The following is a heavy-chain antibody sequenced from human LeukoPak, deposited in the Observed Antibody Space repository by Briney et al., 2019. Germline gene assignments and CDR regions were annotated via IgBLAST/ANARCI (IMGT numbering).Heavy chain of an antibody. J-gene: IGHJ5*02. CDR2: INPNSGGT. CDR3: ARVQAAAGTVWFDP. D-gene: IGHD6-13*01. CDR1: GYTFTGYY. V-gene: IGHV1-2*02. Sequence: GASVKVSRKASGYTFTGYYMHWVRQAPGQGLEWMGWINPNSGGTNYAQKFQGRVTMTRDTSISTAYMELSRLRSDDTAVCYCARVQAAAGTVWFDPWGQGTLVTVSS.